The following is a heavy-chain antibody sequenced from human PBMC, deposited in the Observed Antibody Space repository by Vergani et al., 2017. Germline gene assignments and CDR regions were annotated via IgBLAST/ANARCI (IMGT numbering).Heavy chain of an antibody. CDR2: ISAYNGNT. CDR3: ARWRIAVAGFRGDYYYGMDV. Sequence: QVQLVQSGAEVKKPGASVKVSCKASGYTFTSYGISWVRQAPGQGLEWMGWISAYNGNTNYAQKLQGRVTMTTDTSTSTAYMELRSLSSDDTAVYYCARWRIAVAGFRGDYYYGMDVWGQGTTVTVSS. D-gene: IGHD6-19*01. J-gene: IGHJ6*02. V-gene: IGHV1-18*01. CDR1: GYTFTSYG.